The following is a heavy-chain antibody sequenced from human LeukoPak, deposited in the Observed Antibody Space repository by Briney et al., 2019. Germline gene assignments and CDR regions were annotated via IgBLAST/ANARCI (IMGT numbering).Heavy chain of an antibody. CDR1: GYTLTELS. CDR2: FDPEDGET. D-gene: IGHD2-15*01. V-gene: IGHV1-24*01. Sequence: ASVKVSCKVSGYTLTELSMHWVRQAPGKGLEWMGGFDPEDGETIYAQKFQGRVTMTEDTSTDTAYMELSRLRSDDTAVYYCARDPGVVNWFDPWGQGTLVTVSS. J-gene: IGHJ5*02. CDR3: ARDPGVVNWFDP.